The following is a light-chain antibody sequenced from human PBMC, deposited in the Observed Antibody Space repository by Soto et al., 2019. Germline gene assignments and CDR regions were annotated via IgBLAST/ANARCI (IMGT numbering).Light chain of an antibody. CDR1: QSISSW. Sequence: DIQMTQSPSTLSASVGDIVTITCRASQSISSWLDWYQQKPGKAPKLLIYDASSLESGVPSRFSGSGSGTEFTLTISSLQPDDFATYYCQQYNSYWTFGQGTKVEIK. CDR3: QQYNSYWT. V-gene: IGKV1-5*01. J-gene: IGKJ1*01. CDR2: DAS.